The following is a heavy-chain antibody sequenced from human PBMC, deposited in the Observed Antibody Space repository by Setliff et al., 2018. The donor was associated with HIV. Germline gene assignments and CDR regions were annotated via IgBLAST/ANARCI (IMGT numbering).Heavy chain of an antibody. Sequence: SETLSLTCSVSGDSINNNNYYWGWIRQPPGKGLEWIASVFYTGSTYYRPSLKSRVTLSVELSKNLFSLELTSVTAADTAVYYCARVPVAGANWFDPWGLGTLVTVSS. CDR2: VFYTGST. CDR1: GDSINNNNYY. V-gene: IGHV4-39*02. D-gene: IGHD2-21*01. J-gene: IGHJ5*02. CDR3: ARVPVAGANWFDP.